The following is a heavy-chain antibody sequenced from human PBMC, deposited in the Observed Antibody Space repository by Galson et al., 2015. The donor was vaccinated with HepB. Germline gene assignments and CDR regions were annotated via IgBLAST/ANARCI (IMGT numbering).Heavy chain of an antibody. CDR3: ARTPYYGSGSYSNAWFDP. V-gene: IGHV7-4-1*01. CDR2: INTDTGNP. J-gene: IGHJ5*02. CDR1: GYIFNSFA. D-gene: IGHD3-10*01. Sequence: SVKVSCKASGYIFNSFAMNWVRQAPGQGLEWMGWINTDTGNPTYAQGFTGRFVFSLDTSVSTAYLQIGNLKPEDTAVYYCARTPYYGSGSYSNAWFDPWGQGTLVTVSS.